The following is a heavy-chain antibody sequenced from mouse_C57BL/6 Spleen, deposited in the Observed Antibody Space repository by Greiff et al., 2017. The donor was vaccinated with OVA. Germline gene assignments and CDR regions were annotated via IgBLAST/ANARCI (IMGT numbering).Heavy chain of an antibody. CDR1: GYAFSSYW. CDR3: AREGDYYSSSGFAY. D-gene: IGHD1-1*01. Sequence: QVQLQQSGAELVKPGASVKISCKASGYAFSSYWMNWVKQRPGKGLEWIGQIYPGDGDTNYNGKFKGKATLTADKSSSTASMQLRSLTSEHSSVYFCAREGDYYSSSGFAYWGPGPLVTVS. V-gene: IGHV1-80*01. CDR2: IYPGDGDT. J-gene: IGHJ3*01.